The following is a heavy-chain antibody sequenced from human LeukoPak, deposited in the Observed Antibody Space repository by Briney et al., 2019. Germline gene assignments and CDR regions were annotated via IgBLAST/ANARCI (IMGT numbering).Heavy chain of an antibody. CDR1: GFTFSSYW. D-gene: IGHD5-18*01. V-gene: IGHV3-7*01. J-gene: IGHJ6*02. CDR3: AREDLQIQLWLLDYYGMDV. CDR2: IKQDGSEK. Sequence: GGSLRLSCAASGFTFSSYWMSWVRQAPGKGLEWVANIKQDGSEKYYVDSVKGRFTISRDNAKNSLYLQMNSLRAEDTAVYYCAREDLQIQLWLLDYYGMDVWGQGTTVTVSS.